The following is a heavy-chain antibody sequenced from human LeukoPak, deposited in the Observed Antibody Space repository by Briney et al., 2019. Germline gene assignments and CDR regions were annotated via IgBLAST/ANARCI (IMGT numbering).Heavy chain of an antibody. CDR2: ISAYNGNT. J-gene: IGHJ4*02. Sequence: ASVKASCKASGYTFTSYGISWVRQAPGQGLEWMGWISAYNGNTNYAQKLQGRVTMTTDTSTSTAYMELRSLRSDDTAVYYCARSWHYSGSYSRSWGFDYWGQGTLVTVSS. V-gene: IGHV1-18*01. D-gene: IGHD1-26*01. CDR1: GYTFTSYG. CDR3: ARSWHYSGSYSRSWGFDY.